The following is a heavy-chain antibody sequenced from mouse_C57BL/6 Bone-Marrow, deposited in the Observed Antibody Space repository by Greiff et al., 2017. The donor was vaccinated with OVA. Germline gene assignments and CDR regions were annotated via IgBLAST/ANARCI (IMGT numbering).Heavy chain of an antibody. J-gene: IGHJ4*01. CDR2: ISSGGSYT. CDR1: GFTFSSYG. V-gene: IGHV5-6*01. Sequence: EVMLVESGGDLVKPGGSLKLSCAASGFTFSSYGMSWVRQTPDKRLEWVATISSGGSYTYYPDSVKGLFTISRDNAKDTLYLQMSSLKSEDTAMYYCARQGGVYAMDYWGQGTSVTVSS. CDR3: ARQGGVYAMDY.